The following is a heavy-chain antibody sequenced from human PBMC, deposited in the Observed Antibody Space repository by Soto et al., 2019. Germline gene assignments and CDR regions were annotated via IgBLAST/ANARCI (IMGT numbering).Heavy chain of an antibody. D-gene: IGHD1-1*01. V-gene: IGHV3-73*01. CDR3: TSGTFDY. CDR2: IRSKANSYAT. CDR1: GFTFRCSA. J-gene: IGHJ4*02. Sequence: EVQLVEAGGGLVQPGGALKLSCAAPGFTFRCSAMHRVRQASGKGLEWVGRIRSKANSYATAYAASVKGRFTISRDDSKTTAYLQMNSLKTEDTAVYYCTSGTFDYWGQGTLVTVSS.